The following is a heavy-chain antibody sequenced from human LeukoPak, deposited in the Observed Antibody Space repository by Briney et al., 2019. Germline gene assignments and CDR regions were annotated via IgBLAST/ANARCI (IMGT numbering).Heavy chain of an antibody. CDR3: ANRASHAFDI. D-gene: IGHD3-10*01. J-gene: IGHJ3*02. V-gene: IGHV3-23*01. CDR2: ISGSGITT. Sequence: PGGSLRLSCAASGFTFSAYAMSWVRQAPGKGLEWVSGISGSGITTDYADSVKGRFTISRDNSKNTLYLQTNSLRAEDAAVYYCANRASHAFDIWGQGTMVTVSS. CDR1: GFTFSAYA.